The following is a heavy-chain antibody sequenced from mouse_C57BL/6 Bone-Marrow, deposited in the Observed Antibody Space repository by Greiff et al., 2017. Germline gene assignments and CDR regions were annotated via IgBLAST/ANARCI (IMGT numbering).Heavy chain of an antibody. CDR1: GFTFSSYG. Sequence: EVKLMESGGDLVKPGGSLKLSCAASGFTFSSYGMSWVRQTPDKRLEWVATISSGGSYTYYPDSVKGRFTISRDNAKNTLYLQMSSLKSEDTAMYYCARRNYYGSRGFDYWGQGTTLTVSS. CDR2: ISSGGSYT. D-gene: IGHD1-1*01. J-gene: IGHJ2*01. CDR3: ARRNYYGSRGFDY. V-gene: IGHV5-6*02.